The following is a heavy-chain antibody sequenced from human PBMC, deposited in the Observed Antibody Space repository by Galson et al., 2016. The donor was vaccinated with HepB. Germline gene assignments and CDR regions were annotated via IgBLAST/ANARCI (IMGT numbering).Heavy chain of an antibody. CDR2: ISSSSSYT. V-gene: IGHV3-11*06. CDR3: ARAEYNWNDIPDAFDI. Sequence: SLRLSCAASGFTFSDYYMSWIRQAPGKGLEWVSYISSSSSYTNYADSVRGRLTISRDNAKNSLHLQMNSLRAEDTAVCYCARAEYNWNDIPDAFDIWGQGTMVTVSS. J-gene: IGHJ3*02. D-gene: IGHD1-1*01. CDR1: GFTFSDYY.